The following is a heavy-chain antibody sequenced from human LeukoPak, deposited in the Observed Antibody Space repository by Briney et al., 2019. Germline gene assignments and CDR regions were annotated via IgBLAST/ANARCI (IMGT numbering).Heavy chain of an antibody. CDR2: INWNGGST. J-gene: IGHJ4*02. Sequence: GGSLRLSCAASGFTFDDYGVSWVRQAPGKGLEWVSGINWNGGSTGYADSVKGRFTISRDNAKNSLYLQMNSLRAEDTALYYCARDLYGSYWGTTPDYWGRGTLVTVSS. D-gene: IGHD1-26*01. CDR1: GFTFDDYG. V-gene: IGHV3-20*04. CDR3: ARDLYGSYWGTTPDY.